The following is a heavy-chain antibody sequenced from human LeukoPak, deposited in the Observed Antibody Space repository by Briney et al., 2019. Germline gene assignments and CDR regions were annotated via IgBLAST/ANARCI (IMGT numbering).Heavy chain of an antibody. CDR3: ARMVTLGNFDY. D-gene: IGHD5-18*01. CDR1: GYTFTGYY. CDR2: IIPIFGTA. Sequence: GASVKVSCKASGYTFTGYYMHWVRQAPGQGLEWMGGIIPIFGTANYAQKFQGRVTITADESTSTAYMELSSLRSEDTAVYYCARMVTLGNFDYWGQGTLVTVSS. V-gene: IGHV1-69*13. J-gene: IGHJ4*02.